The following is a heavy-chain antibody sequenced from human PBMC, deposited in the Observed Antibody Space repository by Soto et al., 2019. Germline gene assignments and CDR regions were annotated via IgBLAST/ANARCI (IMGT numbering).Heavy chain of an antibody. Sequence: PSETLSLTCTISGGSISSGDYYWSWIRQPPGKGLEWIGYIYYSGSTYYNPSLKSRVTISVDTSKNQFSLKLSSVTAADTAVYYCARCITMVRGVITYYFDYWGQGTLVTVSS. CDR1: GGSISSGDYY. CDR2: IYYSGST. D-gene: IGHD3-10*01. J-gene: IGHJ4*02. V-gene: IGHV4-30-4*01. CDR3: ARCITMVRGVITYYFDY.